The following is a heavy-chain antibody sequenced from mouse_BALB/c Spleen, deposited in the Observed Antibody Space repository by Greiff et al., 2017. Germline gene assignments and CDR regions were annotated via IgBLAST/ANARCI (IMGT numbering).Heavy chain of an antibody. V-gene: IGHV14-1*02. CDR3: ASNYDGSYYYAMDY. J-gene: IGHJ4*01. CDR1: GFNIKDYY. Sequence: VQLQQSGAELVRPGALVKLSCKASGFNIKDYYMHWVKQRPEQGLEWIGLIDPENGNTIYDPKFQGKASITADTSSNTAYLQLSSLTSEDTAVYYCASNYDGSYYYAMDYWGQGTSVTVSS. CDR2: IDPENGNT. D-gene: IGHD2-4*01.